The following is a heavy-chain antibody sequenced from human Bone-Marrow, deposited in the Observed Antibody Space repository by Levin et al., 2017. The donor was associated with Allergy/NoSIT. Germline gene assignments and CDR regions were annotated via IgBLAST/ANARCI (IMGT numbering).Heavy chain of an antibody. CDR3: ARGPGNKWVPSHFDY. Sequence: GGSLRLSCAASGFTFNNYEMNWVRQAPGKGLEWVGYISASGSSILYADSVKGRFTISRDSAGTSLYLHMNSLSAEDTALYYCARGPGNKWVPSHFDYWGQGTLVTVSP. CDR2: ISASGSSI. D-gene: IGHD1-26*01. V-gene: IGHV3-48*03. CDR1: GFTFNNYE. J-gene: IGHJ4*02.